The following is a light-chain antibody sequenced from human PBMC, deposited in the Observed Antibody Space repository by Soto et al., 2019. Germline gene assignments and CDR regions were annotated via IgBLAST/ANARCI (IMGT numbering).Light chain of an antibody. CDR1: QSVYSSY. J-gene: IGKJ2*01. Sequence: EIVLTQSPGTLSLSPGERATLSCRASQSVYSSYLAWYHHKPGQAPRLLIYSASSRATGIPDRFSGSGSGTDFTLTTSRLEPEDFAVYYCQYYGASLYTFGQGTKLEIK. V-gene: IGKV3-20*01. CDR3: QYYGASLYT. CDR2: SAS.